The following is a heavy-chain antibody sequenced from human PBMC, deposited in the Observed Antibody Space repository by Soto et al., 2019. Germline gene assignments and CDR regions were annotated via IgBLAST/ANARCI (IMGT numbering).Heavy chain of an antibody. V-gene: IGHV4-61*01. CDR1: GDSISTGNSISSYF. CDR3: ARRVRGGSEYFDY. CDR2: IYYTGST. Sequence: QVQLQELGPGLVKPSETLSLTCTVSGDSISTGNSISSYFWSWIRQPPGKGLERIGYIYYTGSTNYNPSLKSRVTISLDTSKNQYSLRLTSVTAADTAVYFCARRVRGGSEYFDYWGQGTLVTVSS. J-gene: IGHJ4*02. D-gene: IGHD3-10*01.